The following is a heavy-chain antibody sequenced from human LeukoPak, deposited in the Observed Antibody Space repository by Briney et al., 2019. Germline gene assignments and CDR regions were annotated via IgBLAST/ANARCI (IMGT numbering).Heavy chain of an antibody. CDR3: AKDPRSDYYGSLDY. V-gene: IGHV3-23*01. CDR2: ISGSGGST. D-gene: IGHD3-10*01. CDR1: GFTFSSYA. Sequence: GGSLRLSCAASGFTFSSYAMSWVRQAPGKGLEWVSAISGSGGSTYYADSAKGRFTISRDNSKNTLYLQMNSQRAEDTAVYYCAKDPRSDYYGSLDYWGQGTLVTVSS. J-gene: IGHJ4*02.